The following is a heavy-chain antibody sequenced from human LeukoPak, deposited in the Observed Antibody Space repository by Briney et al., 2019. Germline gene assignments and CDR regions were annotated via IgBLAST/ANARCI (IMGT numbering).Heavy chain of an antibody. CDR2: ISYDGSNK. J-gene: IGHJ3*02. CDR1: GFTFSYYA. D-gene: IGHD3-22*01. V-gene: IGHV3-30-3*01. CDR3: ARGRWYESSGSDGFDI. Sequence: PGGSLRLSCAASGFTFSYYAMHWVRQAPGKGLEWVAVISYDGSNKYYADSVKGRFTISRDNSKNTLYLQVNSLRAEDTAVTAVYYCARGRWYESSGSDGFDIWGQGTMVTVSS.